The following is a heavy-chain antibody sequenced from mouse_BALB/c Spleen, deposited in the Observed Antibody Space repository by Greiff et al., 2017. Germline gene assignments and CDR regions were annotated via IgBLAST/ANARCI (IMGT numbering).Heavy chain of an antibody. J-gene: IGHJ3*01. V-gene: IGHV5-6-4*01. CDR1: GFTFSSYT. CDR2: ISSGGSYT. CDR3: TRDRATSWFAY. Sequence: EVKLMESGGGLVKPGGSLKLSCAASGFTFSSYTMSWVRQNPEKRLEWVATISSGGSYTYYPDSVKGRFTISRDNAKNTLYLQMSSLKSEDTAMYYCTRDRATSWFAYWGQGTLVTVSA. D-gene: IGHD3-1*01.